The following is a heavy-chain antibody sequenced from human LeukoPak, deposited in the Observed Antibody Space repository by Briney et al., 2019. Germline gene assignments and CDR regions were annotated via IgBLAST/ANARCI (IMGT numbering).Heavy chain of an antibody. CDR2: ISSDESNN. V-gene: IGHV3-30*18. CDR3: AKKGDCSGGTCYPYYFDY. J-gene: IGHJ4*02. D-gene: IGHD2-15*01. CDR1: GFTFSYYG. Sequence: PGGSLRLSCAASGFTFSYYGMHWVRQAPGKGLEWVAVISSDESNNYYADSVKGRFTISRDNSKNTLYLQMNSLRAEDTAVYYCAKKGDCSGGTCYPYYFDYWGQGTLVTVSS.